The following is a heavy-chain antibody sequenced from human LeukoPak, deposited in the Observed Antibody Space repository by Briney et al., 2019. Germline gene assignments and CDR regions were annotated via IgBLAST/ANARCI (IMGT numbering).Heavy chain of an antibody. CDR2: ISGLNGDT. CDR3: ARNPSRSDTYFDL. V-gene: IGHV1-18*01. D-gene: IGHD5-18*01. Sequence: ASVKVSCKASGYTFTSYGISWVRQAPGEGLEWMGWISGLNGDTKYAQRIQGRVTLTTDTSTRTAYMELRSLRSDDTAVYYCARNPSRSDTYFDLWGQGTLVTVSS. CDR1: GYTFTSYG. J-gene: IGHJ4*02.